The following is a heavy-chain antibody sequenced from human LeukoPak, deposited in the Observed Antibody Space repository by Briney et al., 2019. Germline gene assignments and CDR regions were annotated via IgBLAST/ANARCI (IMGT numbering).Heavy chain of an antibody. V-gene: IGHV3-21*01. D-gene: IGHD6-13*01. CDR2: ISSSSSYI. CDR3: ARARIAAAGIGNYYYMDV. J-gene: IGHJ6*03. CDR1: GFTFSSYS. Sequence: GSLRLSCAASGFTFSSYSMNWVRQAPGKGLEWVSSISSSSSYIYYADSVKGRFTISRDNAKNSLYLQMNSLRAEDTAVYYCARARIAAAGIGNYYYMDVWGKGTTVTVSS.